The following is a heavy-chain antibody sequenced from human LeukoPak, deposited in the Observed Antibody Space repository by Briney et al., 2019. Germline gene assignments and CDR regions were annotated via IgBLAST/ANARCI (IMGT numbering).Heavy chain of an antibody. V-gene: IGHV4-59*08. CDR3: ARQVVRGYDFWSGYSGNDAFDI. CDR2: IYYSGST. Sequence: SETLSLTCTVSGGSISSYYWSWIRQPPGKGLEWIAYIYYSGSTNYNPSLKSRVTISVDTSKNQFSLKLSSVTAADTAVYYCARQVVRGYDFWSGYSGNDAFDIWGQGTMVTVSS. J-gene: IGHJ3*02. D-gene: IGHD3-3*01. CDR1: GGSISSYY.